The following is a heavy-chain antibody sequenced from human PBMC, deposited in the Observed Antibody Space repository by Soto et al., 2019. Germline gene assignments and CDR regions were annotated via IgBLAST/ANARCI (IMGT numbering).Heavy chain of an antibody. D-gene: IGHD3-10*01. CDR1: GFSFSTYV. V-gene: IGHV3-48*01. Sequence: GALRLSCAASGFSFSTYVMDGDSQARGKGLIWISYINSRSDSIDYADSVKGRFTITRDNAKNSVYLQMNSLRVEDTGVYYCARDAPLSPGTWLNLDYWSQGTLVTVSS. CDR2: INSRSDSI. J-gene: IGHJ4*02. CDR3: ARDAPLSPGTWLNLDY.